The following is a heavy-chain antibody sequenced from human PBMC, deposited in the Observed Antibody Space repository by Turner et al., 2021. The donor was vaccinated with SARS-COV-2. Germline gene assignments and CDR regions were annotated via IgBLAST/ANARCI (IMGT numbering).Heavy chain of an antibody. Sequence: QVQLVESGGGVVQPGRCLRLSCAASAFTVSSYCMHWVRQAPGKGLEWVAVISYDGINKYYADSVKGRFTISRDNTTNKLYLQMISLRAEDTAVYYCAKSGGMYCSGGNCYSSYFDYWGQGTLVTVSS. V-gene: IGHV3-30*18. CDR1: AFTVSSYC. J-gene: IGHJ4*02. CDR2: ISYDGINK. D-gene: IGHD2-15*01. CDR3: AKSGGMYCSGGNCYSSYFDY.